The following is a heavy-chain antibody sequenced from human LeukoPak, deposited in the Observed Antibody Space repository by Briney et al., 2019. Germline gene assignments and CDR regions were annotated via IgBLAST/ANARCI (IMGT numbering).Heavy chain of an antibody. CDR3: TRGAGWLIDY. D-gene: IGHD3-16*01. Sequence: PSETLSLTCTVSDDSISDYYRGCIRQPPGKGLEWIGYIHNSGTSTYNLSLKSRVTISADTSKNQFSLKLNSMTTADTAVYYCTRGAGWLIDYWGQGILVTVSS. CDR2: IHNSGTS. CDR1: DDSISDYY. V-gene: IGHV4-59*01. J-gene: IGHJ4*02.